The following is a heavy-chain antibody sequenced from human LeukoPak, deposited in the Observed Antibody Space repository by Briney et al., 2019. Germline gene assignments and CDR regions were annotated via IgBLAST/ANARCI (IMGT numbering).Heavy chain of an antibody. Sequence: GGSLRLSCAASGFTFSSYWMTWVRQAPGKGLEWVANIKEDGNEKYYVYSVKGRFTISRDNAKNSLYLQMNSLRADETAVYYCARSLSGSCTSTSCYVTSLDYYYYMDVWGKGTTVIISS. D-gene: IGHD2-2*01. J-gene: IGHJ6*03. V-gene: IGHV3-7*01. CDR1: GFTFSSYW. CDR2: IKEDGNEK. CDR3: ARSLSGSCTSTSCYVTSLDYYYYMDV.